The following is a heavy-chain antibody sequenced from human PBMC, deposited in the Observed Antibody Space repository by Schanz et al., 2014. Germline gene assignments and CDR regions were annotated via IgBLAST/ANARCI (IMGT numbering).Heavy chain of an antibody. V-gene: IGHV3-11*04. D-gene: IGHD1-26*01. J-gene: IGHJ4*02. CDR1: GFSFSDYY. CDR3: ARGGSGSHYRLDY. Sequence: VQLVESGGGWVQPGGSLRLSCAASGFSFSDYYMSWIRQAPGKGLEWVSYISGSSRTIYYADSMKGRFTVSRDNAENALYLQMNSLRAEDTGLYFCARGGSGSHYRLDYWGQGTLVTVSS. CDR2: ISGSSRTI.